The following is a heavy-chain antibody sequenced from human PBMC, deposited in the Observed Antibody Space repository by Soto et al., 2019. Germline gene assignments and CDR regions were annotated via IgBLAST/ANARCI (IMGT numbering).Heavy chain of an antibody. CDR2: INPNSGGT. Sequence: ASVKVCCKASGYTFTGYCMHWVRQAPGQGLERMGWINPNSGGTNYAQKFQGWVTMTRDTSISTAYMELSRLRSDDTAMYYCARGHSGSHNYYYYYGMDVWGQGTTVTVSS. J-gene: IGHJ6*02. CDR3: ARGHSGSHNYYYYYGMDV. D-gene: IGHD1-26*01. V-gene: IGHV1-2*04. CDR1: GYTFTGYC.